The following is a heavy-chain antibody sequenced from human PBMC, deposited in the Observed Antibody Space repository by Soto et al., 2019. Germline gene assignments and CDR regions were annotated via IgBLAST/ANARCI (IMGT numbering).Heavy chain of an antibody. V-gene: IGHV3-23*01. CDR3: AIGGYCSGGSCYEGAFDI. D-gene: IGHD2-15*01. J-gene: IGHJ3*02. CDR2: ISGSGGST. Sequence: GGSLRLSCAASGFTFSSYAMSWVRQAPGKGLEWVSAISGSGGSTYYADSVKGRFTISRDNSKNTLYLQMNSLRAEDRAVYYCAIGGYCSGGSCYEGAFDIWGQGTMVTVSS. CDR1: GFTFSSYA.